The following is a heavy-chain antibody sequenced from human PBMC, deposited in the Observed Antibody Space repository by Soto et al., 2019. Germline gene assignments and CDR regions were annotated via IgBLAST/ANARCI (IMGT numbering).Heavy chain of an antibody. D-gene: IGHD3-22*01. CDR3: ARAAGYHYDRSGYQYGYFNL. CDR2: VSPMLGTA. J-gene: IGHJ2*01. CDR1: GGTFSSYA. Sequence: QVQLVQSGAEVRQPGSAVKVSCKVSGGTFSSYAISWVRQAPGQGLEWMGGVSPMLGTANYAQKFQGRVTITAHKSTIPAYMELISLTSEDTVVYYWARAAGYHYDRSGYQYGYFNLGGRGTLVTVTS. V-gene: IGHV1-69*06.